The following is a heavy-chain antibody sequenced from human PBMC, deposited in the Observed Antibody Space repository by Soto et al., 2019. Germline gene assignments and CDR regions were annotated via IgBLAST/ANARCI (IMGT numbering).Heavy chain of an antibody. J-gene: IGHJ4*02. CDR1: GFIFSSFA. Sequence: QSEGSLRLSCAASGFIFSSFALHWVRQAPGKGLEWVAVIRYDGTEKYNGDSVKGRFTIARDNSKNTVYLEMTSLKAEDTYVYYCARYFTQLDRLDFWGQGTLVTVSS. V-gene: IGHV3-33*01. CDR2: IRYDGTEK. CDR3: ARYFTQLDRLDF. D-gene: IGHD3-10*01.